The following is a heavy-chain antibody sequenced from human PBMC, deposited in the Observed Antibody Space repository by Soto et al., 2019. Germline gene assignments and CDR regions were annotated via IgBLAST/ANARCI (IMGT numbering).Heavy chain of an antibody. V-gene: IGHV1-3*01. J-gene: IGHJ6*02. CDR2: INAGNGNT. CDR1: GYTFTSYA. CDR3: ASSPIAAAPYDMAV. Sequence: QVQLVQSGAEVKKPGASVKVSCKASGYTFTSYAMHWVRQAPGQRLEWMGWINAGNGNTKYSQKFQGRVTITRDTSASTAYMELSSLRSEDTAVYYCASSPIAAAPYDMAVGGQGTTVTVSS. D-gene: IGHD6-25*01.